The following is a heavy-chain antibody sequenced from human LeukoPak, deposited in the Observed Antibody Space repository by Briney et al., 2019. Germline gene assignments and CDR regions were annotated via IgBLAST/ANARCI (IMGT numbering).Heavy chain of an antibody. J-gene: IGHJ4*02. D-gene: IGHD5-18*01. CDR1: GGSISSHY. CDR3: ATIKRGDIYGYFDS. Sequence: SETLSLTCTVSGGSISSHYWSWIRQPPGKGLEWIAYLYDSVRTKDNPSLKGRVTLSADTSKNQYSLRLSSVTAADTAVYYCATIKRGDIYGYFDSWGQGILVTVSS. CDR2: LYDSVRT. V-gene: IGHV4-59*11.